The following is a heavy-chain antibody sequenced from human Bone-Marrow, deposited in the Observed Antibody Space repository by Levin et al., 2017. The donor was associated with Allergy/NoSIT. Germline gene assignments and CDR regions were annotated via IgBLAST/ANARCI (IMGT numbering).Heavy chain of an antibody. J-gene: IGHJ6*02. CDR2: IIPIFGTA. V-gene: IGHV1-69*13. Sequence: SVKVSCKASGGTFSSYAISWVRQAPGQGLEWMGGIIPIFGTANYAQKFQGRVTITADESTSTAYMELSSLRSEDTAVYYCARDAQTGGLFYYYGMDVWGQGTTVTVSS. CDR3: ARDAQTGGLFYYYGMDV. D-gene: IGHD7-27*01. CDR1: GGTFSSYA.